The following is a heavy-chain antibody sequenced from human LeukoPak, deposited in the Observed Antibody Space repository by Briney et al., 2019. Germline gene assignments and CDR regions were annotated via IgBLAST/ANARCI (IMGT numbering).Heavy chain of an antibody. J-gene: IGHJ4*02. CDR1: GFTFGDYG. CDR3: SNSYCGGDCYSGGYFDY. Sequence: GGSLRLSCTGSGFTFGDYGMSWVRPAPGKGLAWVGFIRSKAYGGTTEYAASVKGRFTISRDDSKSIAYLQMNSLKTEDTAVYYCSNSYCGGDCYSGGYFDYWGQGTLVTVSS. CDR2: IRSKAYGGTT. V-gene: IGHV3-49*04. D-gene: IGHD2-21*02.